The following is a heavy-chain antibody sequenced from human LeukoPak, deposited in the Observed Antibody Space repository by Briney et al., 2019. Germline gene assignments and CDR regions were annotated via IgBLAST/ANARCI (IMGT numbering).Heavy chain of an antibody. V-gene: IGHV1-18*01. J-gene: IGHJ4*02. CDR1: GYTFTTYG. Sequence: ASVKVSCKASGYTFTTYGISWVRQAPGQGLEWMGWITGYNGATNYAQKFQGRVTLTTDTSTSAAYMELSSLRSEDTAVYYCARGDIVLMVYANWGQGTLVTVSS. CDR3: ARGDIVLMVYAN. D-gene: IGHD2-8*01. CDR2: ITGYNGAT.